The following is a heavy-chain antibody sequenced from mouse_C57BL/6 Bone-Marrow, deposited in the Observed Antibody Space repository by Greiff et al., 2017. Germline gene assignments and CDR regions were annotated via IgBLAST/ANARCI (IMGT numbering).Heavy chain of an antibody. V-gene: IGHV1-54*01. Sequence: VQLQQSGAELVRPGTSVKVSCKASGYAFTNYLIEWVKQRPGQGLEWIGVINPGSGGTNYNEKFKGKATLTADKSSSTAYMQLSSLTSEDSAVYYGACGPGISGPGAMDYWGQGTSVTVSS. CDR2: INPGSGGT. D-gene: IGHD6-2*01. CDR1: GYAFTNYL. CDR3: ACGPGISGPGAMDY. J-gene: IGHJ4*01.